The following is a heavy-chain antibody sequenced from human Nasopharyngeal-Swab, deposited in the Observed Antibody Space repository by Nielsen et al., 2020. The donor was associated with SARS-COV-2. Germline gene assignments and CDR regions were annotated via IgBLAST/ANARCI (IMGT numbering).Heavy chain of an antibody. CDR1: GFTFSDSA. V-gene: IGHV3-73*01. J-gene: IGHJ4*02. CDR3: TRCGGGCYSGRDY. CDR2: VRSKGNNYAT. D-gene: IGHD2-15*01. Sequence: GGSLRLSCAASGFTFSDSAIHWVRQASGQGLERVGRVRSKGNNYATAYSASVKGRFIIFRDDPTNTAYLQMNSLKTEDTAMYYCTRCGGGCYSGRDYWGQGTLVTVSS.